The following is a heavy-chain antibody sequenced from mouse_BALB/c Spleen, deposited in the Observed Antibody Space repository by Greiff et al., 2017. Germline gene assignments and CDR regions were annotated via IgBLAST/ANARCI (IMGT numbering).Heavy chain of an antibody. CDR1: GYTFTSYV. D-gene: IGHD2-4*01. J-gene: IGHJ3*01. CDR2: INPYNDGT. V-gene: IGHV1-14*01. Sequence: VQLKQSGPELVKPGASVKMSCKASGYTFTSYVMHWVKQKPGQGLEWIGYINPYNDGTKYNEKFKGKATLTSDKSSSTAYMELSSLTSEDSAVYYCARLYDYDRAWFAYWGQGTLVTVSA. CDR3: ARLYDYDRAWFAY.